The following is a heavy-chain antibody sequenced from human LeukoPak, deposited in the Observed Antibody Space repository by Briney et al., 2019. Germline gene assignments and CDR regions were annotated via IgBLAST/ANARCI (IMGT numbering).Heavy chain of an antibody. J-gene: IGHJ4*02. Sequence: GGSLRLSCAASGFTFSSYWMHWVRQAPGKGLVWFSRINSDGSSTSYADSVKGRFTISRDNAKNTLYLQMNSLRAEDTAVYYCAMGPYYYDSSGYYYWGQGTLVTVSS. D-gene: IGHD3-22*01. CDR1: GFTFSSYW. CDR3: AMGPYYYDSSGYYY. CDR2: INSDGSST. V-gene: IGHV3-74*01.